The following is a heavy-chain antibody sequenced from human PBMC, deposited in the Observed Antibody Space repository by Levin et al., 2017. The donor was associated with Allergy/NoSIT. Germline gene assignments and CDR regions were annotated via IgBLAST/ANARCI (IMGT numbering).Heavy chain of an antibody. CDR2: ISYDGKNK. CDR1: GFTFSSYT. V-gene: IGHV3-30*03. J-gene: IGHJ4*02. CDR3: ATYYHGSGSSYFFDS. Sequence: HSGGSLRLSCATSGFTFSSYTIHWVRQPPGKGLEWVSLISYDGKNKQYADSVKGRFIVSRDNSKNTLYLQMKSLRTEDTAVYYCATYYHGSGSSYFFDSWGQGTLVAVSS. D-gene: IGHD3-10*01.